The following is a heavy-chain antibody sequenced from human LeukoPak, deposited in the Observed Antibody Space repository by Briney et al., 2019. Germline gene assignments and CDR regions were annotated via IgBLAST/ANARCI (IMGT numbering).Heavy chain of an antibody. Sequence: QPGGSLRLSCAASGFTFSSYGMHWVRQAPGKGLEWVAVISYDRSNKYYADSVKGRFTISRDNSKNTLYLQMNSLRAEDTAVYYCAKEKFQQQLVRYYYYYGMDVWGQGTTVTVSS. CDR2: ISYDRSNK. J-gene: IGHJ6*02. CDR1: GFTFSSYG. V-gene: IGHV3-30*18. D-gene: IGHD6-13*01. CDR3: AKEKFQQQLVRYYYYYGMDV.